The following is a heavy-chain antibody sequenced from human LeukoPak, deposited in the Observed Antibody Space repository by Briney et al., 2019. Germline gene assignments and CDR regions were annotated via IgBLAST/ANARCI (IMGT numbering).Heavy chain of an antibody. CDR3: ARAYCSGGSCFSRGNFDY. Sequence: SETLALTCAFYGGSISGYYWSWIRQHPGKGLEWIGYIYYSGSTSYNPSLKSRVPMSLDSSKNQLSLMMSSVTAADTAVYFCARAYCSGGSCFSRGNFDYWGQGTLVTVSS. CDR1: GGSISGYY. CDR2: IYYSGST. J-gene: IGHJ4*02. D-gene: IGHD2-15*01. V-gene: IGHV4-59*08.